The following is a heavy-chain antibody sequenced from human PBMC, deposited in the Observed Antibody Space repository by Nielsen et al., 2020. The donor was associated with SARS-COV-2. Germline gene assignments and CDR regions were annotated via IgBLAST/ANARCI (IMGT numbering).Heavy chain of an antibody. D-gene: IGHD6-13*01. CDR1: GYTFTGYY. CDR2: INPNSGGT. J-gene: IGHJ4*02. CDR3: ARRSITYSSSWPYFDY. V-gene: IGHV1-2*05. Sequence: ASVKVSCKASGYTFTGYYMHWVRQAPGQGLEWMGRINPNSGGTNYAQKFQGRVTMTRDTSISTAYMELSRLRSDDTVVYYCARRSITYSSSWPYFDYWGQGTLVTVS.